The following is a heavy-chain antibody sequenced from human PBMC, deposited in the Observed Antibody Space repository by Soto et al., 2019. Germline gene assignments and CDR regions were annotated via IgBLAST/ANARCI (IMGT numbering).Heavy chain of an antibody. Sequence: QVQLQESGPGLLKPSQTLSLTCTVSGCSITSCGYYWSWIRQHPGKVLEWNGYVYYSGSTYYNPSLMSRVTISVDTSKHQSSLKLSSVTAADTAVYSCARHNYDSSGTAVDVWGQGTTVTVSS. V-gene: IGHV4-31*03. CDR1: GCSITSCGYY. CDR2: VYYSGST. D-gene: IGHD3-22*01. CDR3: ARHNYDSSGTAVDV. J-gene: IGHJ6*02.